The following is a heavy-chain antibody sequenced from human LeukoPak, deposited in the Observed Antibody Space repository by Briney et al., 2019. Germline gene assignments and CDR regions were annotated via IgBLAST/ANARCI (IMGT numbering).Heavy chain of an antibody. CDR3: ARVEVVANYFDY. CDR2: IYYSGST. Sequence: SETLSLTCTVSGGSISSSSYYWGWIRQPPGKGLEWIGYIYYSGSTNYNPSLKSRVTISVDTSKNQFSLKLSSVTAADTAVYYCARVEVVANYFDYWGQGTLVTVSS. D-gene: IGHD2-15*01. V-gene: IGHV4-61*05. CDR1: GGSISSSSYY. J-gene: IGHJ4*02.